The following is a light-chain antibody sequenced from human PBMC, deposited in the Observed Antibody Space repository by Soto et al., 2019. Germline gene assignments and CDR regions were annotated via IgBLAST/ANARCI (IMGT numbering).Light chain of an antibody. CDR2: GAS. CDR1: QSVSTRS. J-gene: IGKJ1*01. V-gene: IGKV3-20*01. Sequence: EIVLTQSPGTLSLSPGERATLSCRASQSVSTRSLAWYQQKPGQAPRLLISGASSRATGIPDRFSGSGSGTDFTLTIARLEPEDFAVYYCHQYGSSPQMFGQGTKVEIK. CDR3: HQYGSSPQM.